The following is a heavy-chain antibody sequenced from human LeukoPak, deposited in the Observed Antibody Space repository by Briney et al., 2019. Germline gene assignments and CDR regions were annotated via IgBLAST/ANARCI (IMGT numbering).Heavy chain of an antibody. J-gene: IGHJ4*02. CDR3: ASSIAVAGTLDY. CDR1: GGSLSGYY. V-gene: IGHV4-34*01. Sequence: NPSETLSLTCAVYGGSLSGYYWSWIRQPPGKGLEWIGEINHSGSTNYNPSLKSRVTISVDTSKNQFSLKLSSVTAADTAVYYCASSIAVAGTLDYWGQGTLVTVSS. D-gene: IGHD6-19*01. CDR2: INHSGST.